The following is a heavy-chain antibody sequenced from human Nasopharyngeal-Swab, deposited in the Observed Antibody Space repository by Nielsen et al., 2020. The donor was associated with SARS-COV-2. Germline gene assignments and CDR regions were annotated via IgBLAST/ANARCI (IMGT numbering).Heavy chain of an antibody. J-gene: IGHJ6*02. V-gene: IGHV4-31*02. CDR3: ARDWLVAGTGADYYYYGMDV. Sequence: WIRQPPGKGLEWIGYIYYSGSTYYNPSLKSRVTISVDTSKNQFSLKLSSVTAADTAVYYCARDWLVAGTGADYYYYGMDVWGQGTTVTVSS. CDR2: IYYSGST. D-gene: IGHD6-19*01.